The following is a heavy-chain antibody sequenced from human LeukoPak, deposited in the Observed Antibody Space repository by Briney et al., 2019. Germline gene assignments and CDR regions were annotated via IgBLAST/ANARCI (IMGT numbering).Heavy chain of an antibody. V-gene: IGHV4-4*02. Sequence: KPSETLSLTCAVSGGSISSTNWWNWVRQPPGKGLEWIANIYYSGSTNYNPSLKSRVTISVDTSKNQFSLKLSSVTAADTAVYYCARHEAVAGKTAFDYWGQGTLVTVSS. D-gene: IGHD6-19*01. CDR3: ARHEAVAGKTAFDY. J-gene: IGHJ4*02. CDR1: GGSISSTNW. CDR2: IYYSGST.